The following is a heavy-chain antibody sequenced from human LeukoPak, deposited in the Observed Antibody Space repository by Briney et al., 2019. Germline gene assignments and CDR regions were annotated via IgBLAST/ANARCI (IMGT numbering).Heavy chain of an antibody. D-gene: IGHD1-26*01. CDR2: IKQDGSEK. J-gene: IGHJ6*02. CDR3: ARDRGSQSMDV. CDR1: GFSFSNYW. V-gene: IGHV3-7*01. Sequence: GGSLRLSCAASGFSFSNYWMSWVRQAPGKGLEWVANIKQDGSEKNYLDSAKGRVTISRDNAKNSLYLQMNSLRVEDTAVYYCARDRGSQSMDVWGRGTTVTVSS.